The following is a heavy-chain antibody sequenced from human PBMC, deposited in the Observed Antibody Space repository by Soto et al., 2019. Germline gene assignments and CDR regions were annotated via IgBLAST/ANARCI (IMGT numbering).Heavy chain of an antibody. J-gene: IGHJ5*02. Sequence: QVQLMQSGGEVKSPGAAVKVSCKASGYTFSSYGITWVRQAPGPGLEWMGWISAYNGNTNYAQNLQERVTMTTDSPASTAYMVVRRLRSDYTAVYYCARTVTFFGKVTFCYHCGEGTMVNISS. CDR3: ARTVTFFGKVTFCYH. V-gene: IGHV1-18*01. CDR2: ISAYNGNT. CDR1: GYTFSSYG. D-gene: IGHD3-3*01.